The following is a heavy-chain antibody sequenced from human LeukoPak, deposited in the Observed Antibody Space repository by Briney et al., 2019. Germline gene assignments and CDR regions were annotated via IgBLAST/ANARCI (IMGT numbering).Heavy chain of an antibody. Sequence: ASVKVSCKASGYTFTSYYMHWVRQAPGQGLEWMGIINPSGGTTSYAQKFQGRVTMTRDTFTSTVYMELSSLRSEDTAVYYCAREDVDTAMVYYYYGMDVWGQGTTVTVSS. J-gene: IGHJ6*02. CDR3: AREDVDTAMVYYYYGMDV. V-gene: IGHV1-46*01. CDR1: GYTFTSYY. D-gene: IGHD5-18*01. CDR2: INPSGGTT.